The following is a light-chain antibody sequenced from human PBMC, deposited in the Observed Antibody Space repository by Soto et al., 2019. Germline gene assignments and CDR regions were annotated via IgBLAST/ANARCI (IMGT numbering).Light chain of an antibody. CDR3: QQYGSSPAT. J-gene: IGKJ1*01. Sequence: TQSPSSLSASVGDRVTITCQTSQVINNYLAWYQQKPGQAPRLLIYGASSRAIGIPDRFSGSGSGTDFTLTISRLEPEDFAVYYCQQYGSSPATFGQGTRWIS. CDR2: GAS. CDR1: QVINNY. V-gene: IGKV3-20*01.